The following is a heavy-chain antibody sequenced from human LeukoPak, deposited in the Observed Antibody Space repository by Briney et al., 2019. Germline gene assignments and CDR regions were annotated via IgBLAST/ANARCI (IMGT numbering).Heavy chain of an antibody. CDR3: ARDIRGNSTYYYDSSGYYYDY. D-gene: IGHD3-22*01. CDR2: INPSGGSK. V-gene: IGHV1-46*01. Sequence: GASVKVSCKASGYTFTSYYMHWVRQAPGQGLEWMGIINPSGGSKSYAQKFQGRVTMTRDTSTSTVYMELSSLRSEDTAVYYCARDIRGNSTYYYDSSGYYYDYWGQGTLVTVSS. J-gene: IGHJ4*02. CDR1: GYTFTSYY.